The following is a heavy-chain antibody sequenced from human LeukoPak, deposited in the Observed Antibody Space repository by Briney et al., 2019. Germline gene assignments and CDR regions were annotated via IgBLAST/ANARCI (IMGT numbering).Heavy chain of an antibody. CDR1: GYSFASYW. V-gene: IGHV5-51*01. CDR3: ARSSSGWSFDY. CDR2: IHPADSDT. Sequence: GESLKISCKPSGYSFASYWIAWVRQMPGKGLEWMGIIHPADSDTRYSPSFQGQVTISADKSISTAYLQWSSLKASDTAMYYCARSSSGWSFDYWGQGTLVTVSS. J-gene: IGHJ4*02. D-gene: IGHD6-19*01.